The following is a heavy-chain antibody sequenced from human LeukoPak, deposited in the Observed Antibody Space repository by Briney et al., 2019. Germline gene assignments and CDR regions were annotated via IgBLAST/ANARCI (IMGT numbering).Heavy chain of an antibody. Sequence: LAGGSLRLSCAASGFTFSSYAMHWVRQAPGKGLEWVAVISYDGSNKYYADSVKGRFTISRDNSENTLYLKMHSLRAEDTAVYYCARDEGIAAAGTDYWGQGPLVTVSS. CDR3: ARDEGIAAAGTDY. CDR2: ISYDGSNK. D-gene: IGHD6-13*01. J-gene: IGHJ4*02. CDR1: GFTFSSYA. V-gene: IGHV3-30*04.